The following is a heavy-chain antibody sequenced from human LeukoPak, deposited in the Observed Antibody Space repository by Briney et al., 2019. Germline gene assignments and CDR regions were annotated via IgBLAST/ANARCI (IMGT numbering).Heavy chain of an antibody. CDR3: ARKTGTTGEAFDY. CDR2: IKQDGSEK. Sequence: GGSLRLSCVASGFTLSTFWMSWVRQAPGKGLEWVANIKQDGSEKNYVDSVKGRFTISRDNAENSLYLQMNSLRAEDTAVYYCARKTGTTGEAFDYWGQGTQVTVSS. V-gene: IGHV3-7*03. D-gene: IGHD1-1*01. J-gene: IGHJ4*02. CDR1: GFTLSTFW.